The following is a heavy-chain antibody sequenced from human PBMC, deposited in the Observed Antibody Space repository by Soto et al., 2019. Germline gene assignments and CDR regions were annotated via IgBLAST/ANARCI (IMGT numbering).Heavy chain of an antibody. V-gene: IGHV1-2*02. CDR1: AYFFTAYY. Sequence: GASGKVSCKTSAYFFTAYYIHWVRQAPGQGLEWMGWINPNTGATNYPQKFQGRVTMTSDTSISTAYMELSSLMSDDTAVYYCARDHNPVQYYHGMDVWGQGTTITVSS. D-gene: IGHD1-1*01. J-gene: IGHJ6*02. CDR2: INPNTGAT. CDR3: ARDHNPVQYYHGMDV.